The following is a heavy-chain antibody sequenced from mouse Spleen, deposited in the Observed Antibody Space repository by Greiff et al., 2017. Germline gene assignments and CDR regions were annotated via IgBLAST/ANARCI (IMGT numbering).Heavy chain of an antibody. V-gene: IGHV5-9-1*01. CDR2: ISSGGSYT. CDR1: GFTFSSYA. CDR3: ARHTGYFDY. Sequence: EVMLVESGGGLVKPGGSLKLSCAASGFTFSSYAMSWVRQTPEKRLEWVATISSGGSYTYYPDSVKGRFTISRDNAKNTLYLQMSSLRSEDTAMYYCARHTGYFDYWGQGTTLTVSS. D-gene: IGHD4-1*01. J-gene: IGHJ2*01.